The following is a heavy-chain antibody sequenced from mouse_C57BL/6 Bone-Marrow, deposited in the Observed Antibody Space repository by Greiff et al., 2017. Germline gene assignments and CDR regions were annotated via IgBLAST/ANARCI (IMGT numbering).Heavy chain of an antibody. CDR2: IYPRSGNT. CDR3: STVVNAY. V-gene: IGHV1-81*01. Sequence: QVQLQQSGAELARPGASVKLSCKASGYTFTSYGISWVKQRTGQGLEWIGEIYPRSGNTYYNEKFKGKATLTADKSSSTAYMELRSLTSEDSAVYFCSTVVNAYWGQGTLVTVSA. J-gene: IGHJ3*01. D-gene: IGHD1-1*01. CDR1: GYTFTSYG.